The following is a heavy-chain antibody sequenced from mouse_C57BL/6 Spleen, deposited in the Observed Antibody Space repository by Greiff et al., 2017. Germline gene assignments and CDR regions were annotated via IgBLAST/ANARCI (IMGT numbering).Heavy chain of an antibody. CDR3: ARQGYYYGSSGGDYFDY. J-gene: IGHJ2*01. CDR1: GFTFSSYT. Sequence: EVKLMESGGGLVKPGGSLKLSCAASGFTFSSYTMSWVRQTPEKRLEWVATISGGGGNTYYPDSVKGRFTISRDNAKNTLYLQMSSLRSEDTALYYCARQGYYYGSSGGDYFDYWGKGTTLTVSS. V-gene: IGHV5-9*01. D-gene: IGHD1-1*01. CDR2: ISGGGGNT.